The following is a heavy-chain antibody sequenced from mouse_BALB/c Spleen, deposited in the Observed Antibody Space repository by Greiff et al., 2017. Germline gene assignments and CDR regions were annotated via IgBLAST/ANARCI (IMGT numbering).Heavy chain of an antibody. Sequence: VMLVESGPGLMAPSQSLSITCTVSGFSLTSYGVHWVRQPPGKGLEWLGVIWAGGSTNYNSALMSRLSISKDNSKSQVFLKMNSLQTDDTAMYYCARDLGRDYAMDYWGQGTSVTVSS. J-gene: IGHJ4*01. CDR2: IWAGGST. CDR1: GFSLTSYG. V-gene: IGHV2-9*02. CDR3: ARDLGRDYAMDY. D-gene: IGHD4-1*01.